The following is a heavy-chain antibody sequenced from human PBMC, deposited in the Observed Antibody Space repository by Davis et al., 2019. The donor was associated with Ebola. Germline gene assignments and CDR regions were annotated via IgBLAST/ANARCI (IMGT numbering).Heavy chain of an antibody. J-gene: IGHJ4*02. D-gene: IGHD4-11*01. CDR3: ARQTTVPSDYFDY. CDR2: INHSGST. CDR1: GGSFSGYY. Sequence: SETLSLTCAVYGGSFSGYYWSWIRQPPGKGLEWIGEINHSGSTNYNPSLKSRVTMSVDTSKNQFSLKLTSVTAADTAIYYCARQTTVPSDYFDYWGQGALVTVSS. V-gene: IGHV4-34*01.